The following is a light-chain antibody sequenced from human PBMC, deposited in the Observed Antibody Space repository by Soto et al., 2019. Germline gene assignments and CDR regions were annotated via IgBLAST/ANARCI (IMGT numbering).Light chain of an antibody. Sequence: QAVVTQPPSVSAAPGQKVTISCSGSSSNIGKNDVSWYRQFPGTAPKLLIYDNTKRPSGVPDRFSGSKSGTSATLGITGLQTGDEADYYCGTWDSGLSAVVFGGGTKLTVL. CDR2: DNT. J-gene: IGLJ2*01. CDR1: SSNIGKND. V-gene: IGLV1-51*01. CDR3: GTWDSGLSAVV.